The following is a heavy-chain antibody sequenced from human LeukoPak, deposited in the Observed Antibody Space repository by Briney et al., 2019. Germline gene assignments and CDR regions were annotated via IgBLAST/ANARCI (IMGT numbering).Heavy chain of an antibody. D-gene: IGHD3-10*01. Sequence: GGSLRLSCAASGFTFSSYGMHWVRQAPGKGLEWVAVISYDGSNKYYADSVKGRFTISRDNSKKTLYLQMNSLRAEDTAVYYCAKVIRRFGLYYYYMDVWGKGTTVTVSS. CDR3: AKVIRRFGLYYYYMDV. J-gene: IGHJ6*03. CDR2: ISYDGSNK. V-gene: IGHV3-30*18. CDR1: GFTFSSYG.